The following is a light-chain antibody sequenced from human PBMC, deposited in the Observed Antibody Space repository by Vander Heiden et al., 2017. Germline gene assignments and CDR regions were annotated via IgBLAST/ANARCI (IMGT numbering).Light chain of an antibody. CDR2: AAS. CDR1: QSISSY. J-gene: IGKJ1*01. CDR3: QQSYSTPTT. V-gene: IGKV1-39*01. Sequence: DIQMTQSPSSLSASVGDRVTITCRACQSISSYLNWYQQKPGKAPKLLIYAASSLQSGVPSRFSGSGSGTDFTPTISSLQPEDFATYYCQQSYSTPTTFGQGTKVEIK.